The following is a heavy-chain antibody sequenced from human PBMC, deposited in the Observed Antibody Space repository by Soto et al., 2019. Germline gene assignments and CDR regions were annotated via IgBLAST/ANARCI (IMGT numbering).Heavy chain of an antibody. CDR1: GWSFSGYY. V-gene: IGHV4-34*01. D-gene: IGHD4-17*01. CDR2: INHSGST. J-gene: IGHJ6*02. Sequence: SETLSLTSAVYGWSFSGYYWSWIRQPPGKGLEWIGEINHSGSTNYNPSLKSRVTISVDTSKNQFSLKLSSVTAADTAVYYCARDLDFGLTTVTTNGMDVWGQGTTVTVSS. CDR3: ARDLDFGLTTVTTNGMDV.